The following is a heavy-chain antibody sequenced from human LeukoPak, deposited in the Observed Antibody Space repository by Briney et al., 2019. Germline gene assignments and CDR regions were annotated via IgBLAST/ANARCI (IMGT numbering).Heavy chain of an antibody. Sequence: PSETLSLTCTVSGGSISSYYWSWIRQPPGKGLEWIAYISDIGTINYNPSLKSRVTISLDTSKNQFSLKLSSVTAADTAVYYCAGHHPRNTVDFWGQGTLVTVSS. D-gene: IGHD2/OR15-2a*01. CDR3: AGHHPRNTVDF. J-gene: IGHJ4*02. CDR2: ISDIGTI. V-gene: IGHV4-59*08. CDR1: GGSISSYY.